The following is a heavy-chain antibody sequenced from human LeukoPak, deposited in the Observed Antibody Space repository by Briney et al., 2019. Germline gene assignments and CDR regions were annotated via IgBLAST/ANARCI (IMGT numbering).Heavy chain of an antibody. CDR1: GFTFSSYG. J-gene: IGHJ4*02. CDR2: IQYDVSNK. Sequence: GGSLRLSCAASGFTFSSYGMHWVRQAPGKGLEWVAFIQYDVSNKYYADSVKGRFTISRDNSRHTLYLQMNSLRPEDTAVYYCAKDSSRYSSGWYNLEYWGQGTLVTVSS. D-gene: IGHD6-19*01. CDR3: AKDSSRYSSGWYNLEY. V-gene: IGHV3-30*02.